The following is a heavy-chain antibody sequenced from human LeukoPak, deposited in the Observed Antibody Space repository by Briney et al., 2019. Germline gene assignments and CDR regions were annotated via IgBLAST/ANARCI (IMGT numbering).Heavy chain of an antibody. CDR2: INLSGST. D-gene: IGHD2-2*03. J-gene: IGHJ3*02. CDR3: AARSDWILYAFDI. CDR1: GGSFSGYY. Sequence: PSETLSLTCAVYGGSFSGYYWSWIRQPPGKGLEWIGEINLSGSTNYNPSLKSRVTISVDTSKNQFSLKLSSVTAADTAVYYCAARSDWILYAFDIWGQGTMVAVSS. V-gene: IGHV4-34*01.